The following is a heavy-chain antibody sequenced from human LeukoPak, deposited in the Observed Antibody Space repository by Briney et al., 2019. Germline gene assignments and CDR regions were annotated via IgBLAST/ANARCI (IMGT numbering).Heavy chain of an antibody. CDR1: GFTFDDYA. V-gene: IGHV3-9*01. J-gene: IGHJ6*02. CDR3: AKATDPGPYYYYGMDV. D-gene: IGHD3-10*01. CDR2: ISWNSGSI. Sequence: GRSLRLSCAASGFTFDDYAMHWVRQAPGKGLEWVSGISWNSGSIGYADSVKGRFTIFRDNAKNSLYLQMNSLRAEDTALYYCAKATDPGPYYYYGMDVWGQGTTVTVSS.